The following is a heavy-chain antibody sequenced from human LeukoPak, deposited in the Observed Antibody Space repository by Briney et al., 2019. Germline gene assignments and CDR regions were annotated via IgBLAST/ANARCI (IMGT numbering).Heavy chain of an antibody. V-gene: IGHV3-7*01. Sequence: GGSLRLSCAASGFTFSSYWMSWVRQAPGKGLEWVANIKQDGSEKYYVDSVKGRFTISRDNAKNSLYLQMNSLRAEDTAVYYCAREYYYGSGSYYPWGQGTLVTVSS. J-gene: IGHJ5*02. D-gene: IGHD3-10*01. CDR1: GFTFSSYW. CDR3: AREYYYGSGSYYP. CDR2: IKQDGSEK.